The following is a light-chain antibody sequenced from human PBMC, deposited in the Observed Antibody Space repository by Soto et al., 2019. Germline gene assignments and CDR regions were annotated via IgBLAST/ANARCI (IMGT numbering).Light chain of an antibody. Sequence: DIQMSQSPSTLSPSVGDRVTISCRASQSRSNWWAWYQQKPGEAPELLIYRASNLQSGVPSRFSDRRSGTEFTLTISSLQTDDFATYYCQQYHRYPYSFGPGTKLEI. CDR3: QQYHRYPYS. CDR2: RAS. CDR1: QSRSNW. V-gene: IGKV1-5*03. J-gene: IGKJ2*01.